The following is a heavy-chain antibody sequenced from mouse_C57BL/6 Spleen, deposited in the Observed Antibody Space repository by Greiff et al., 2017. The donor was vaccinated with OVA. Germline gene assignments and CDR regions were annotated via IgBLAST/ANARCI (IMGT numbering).Heavy chain of an antibody. CDR1: GYAFTNYL. CDR3: ARWDTTYGAY. J-gene: IGHJ3*01. Sequence: QVQLQQSGAELVRPGTSVKVSCKASGYAFTNYLIEWVKQRPGQGLEWIGVINPGSGGTNYNEKFKGKATLTADKSSSTAYMQLSSLTSEDSAVYFCARWDTTYGAYWGQGTLVTVSA. D-gene: IGHD1-1*01. CDR2: INPGSGGT. V-gene: IGHV1-54*01.